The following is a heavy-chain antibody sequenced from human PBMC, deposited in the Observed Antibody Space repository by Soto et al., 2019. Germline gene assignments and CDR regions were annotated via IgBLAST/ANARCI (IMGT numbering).Heavy chain of an antibody. CDR1: GGSISSSNYY. V-gene: IGHV4-39*01. Sequence: SETLSLTCTVSGGSISSSNYYWGWIRQPPGKGLEWIGGIYYSGSTYYNPSLKSRVTISVDTSKNQFSLKLSSVTATDTAVYYCARRRKGSYLSNWFDSWGQGTLVTVSS. J-gene: IGHJ5*01. CDR3: ARRRKGSYLSNWFDS. CDR2: IYYSGST. D-gene: IGHD1-26*01.